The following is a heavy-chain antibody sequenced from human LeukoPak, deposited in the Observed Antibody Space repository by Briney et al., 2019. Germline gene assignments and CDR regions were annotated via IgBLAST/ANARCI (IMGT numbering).Heavy chain of an antibody. V-gene: IGHV3-23*01. Sequence: PGGSLRLSCTASGFTFSSYAMTWVRQASGKGLEWVSSISGSAEITDYADSVKGRFTISRDNSKNTVYLQLNSLRAEDTAVYYCARRSTVTRDFDIWGQGTMVTVSS. D-gene: IGHD4-17*01. CDR2: ISGSAEIT. J-gene: IGHJ3*02. CDR1: GFTFSSYA. CDR3: ARRSTVTRDFDI.